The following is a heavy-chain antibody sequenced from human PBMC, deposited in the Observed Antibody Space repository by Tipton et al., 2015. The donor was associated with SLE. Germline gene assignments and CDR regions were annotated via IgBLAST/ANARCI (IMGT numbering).Heavy chain of an antibody. Sequence: QVQLVQSGAEVKKPGASVKVSCQASGYTFTSYGISWVRQAPGQGLAWMGWISAYHGNTNYAQKLQGRVTMTTDTSTSTAYMELRSQRSDDTAVYYSARDARTYMVQGVDAFDIWGQGTMVTVSS. CDR1: GYTFTSYG. J-gene: IGHJ3*02. V-gene: IGHV1-18*01. CDR2: ISAYHGNT. D-gene: IGHD3-10*01. CDR3: ARDARTYMVQGVDAFDI.